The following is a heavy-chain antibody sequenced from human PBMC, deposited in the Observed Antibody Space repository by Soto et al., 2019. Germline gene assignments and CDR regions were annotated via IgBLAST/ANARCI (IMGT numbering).Heavy chain of an antibody. J-gene: IGHJ4*02. Sequence: SETLSLTCTVSGGSISSYYWSWIRQPPGKGLEWIGYIYYSGSTNYNPSLKSRVTISVDTSKNQFSLKLSSVTAADTAVYYCARESSSSVDYWGQGTLVTVSS. CDR3: ARESSSSVDY. CDR1: GGSISSYY. V-gene: IGHV4-59*01. D-gene: IGHD6-6*01. CDR2: IYYSGST.